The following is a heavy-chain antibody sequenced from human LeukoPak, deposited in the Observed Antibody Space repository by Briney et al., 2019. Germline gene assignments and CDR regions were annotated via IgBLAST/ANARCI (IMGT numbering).Heavy chain of an antibody. D-gene: IGHD3-22*01. CDR2: IIPIFGTA. CDR1: GGTFSSYA. CDR3: ARDGGTYDSSGYYSHNWSDP. Sequence: SVKVSCKASGGTFSSYAISWVRQAPGQGLEWMGGIIPIFGTANYAQKFQGRVTITTDESTSTAYMELSSLRSEDTAVYYCARDGGTYDSSGYYSHNWSDPWGQGTLVTVSS. J-gene: IGHJ5*02. V-gene: IGHV1-69*05.